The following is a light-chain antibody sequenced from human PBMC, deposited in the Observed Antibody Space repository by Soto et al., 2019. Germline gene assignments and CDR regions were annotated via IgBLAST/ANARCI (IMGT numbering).Light chain of an antibody. J-gene: IGLJ1*01. CDR3: QSYDSSLSAYV. CDR2: GNS. V-gene: IGLV1-40*01. Sequence: QSVLAQPPSVSGGPGQKVTISCTGSSSNIGAGYDLHWYQQLPGTAPKLLLYGNSNRPSGVPDRFSGSKSGTSASLAITGLQAEDEADYYCQSYDSSLSAYVFGTGTNVT. CDR1: SSNIGAGYD.